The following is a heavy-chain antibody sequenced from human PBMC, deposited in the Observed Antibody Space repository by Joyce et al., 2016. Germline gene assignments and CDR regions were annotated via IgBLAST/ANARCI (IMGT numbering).Heavy chain of an antibody. V-gene: IGHV1-2*02. CDR3: ARGFYAAGQHYYYGLDV. J-gene: IGHJ6*02. CDR2: INPNSGGT. CDR1: GYSFSGYY. D-gene: IGHD2-2*01. Sequence: QVELVQSGAEVTKPGASVKVSCKASGYSFSGYYVHWVRQAPGQGLEWMGWINPNSGGTNYAQNFRGRVSMTGDTSISSAYRELNRLESDDTAVYYCARGFYAAGQHYYYGLDVWGQGTTVTVSS.